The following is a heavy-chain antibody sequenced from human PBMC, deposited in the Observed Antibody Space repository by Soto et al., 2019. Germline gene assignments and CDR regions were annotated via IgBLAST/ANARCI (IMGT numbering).Heavy chain of an antibody. V-gene: IGHV3-9*01. D-gene: IGHD6-13*01. J-gene: IGHJ4*02. CDR2: INWNSDTI. CDR1: GFTFEDYG. CDR3: ARAAWAVPGIPRDDFDH. Sequence: EVKLVESGGGLAQPGRSLRLSCAASGFTFEDYGMHWVRQAPGEGLEWVSTINWNSDTIAYADSVKGRFTISRDNAKNSLYLQMNSLRPEDTAFDSCARAAWAVPGIPRDDFDHWGQGILVTVSS.